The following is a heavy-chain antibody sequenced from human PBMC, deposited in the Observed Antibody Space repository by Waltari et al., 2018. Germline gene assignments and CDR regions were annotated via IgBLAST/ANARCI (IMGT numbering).Heavy chain of an antibody. CDR2: ISSSSSYI. V-gene: IGHV3-21*01. CDR3: ARGTYGDPRYWYFDL. D-gene: IGHD4-17*01. J-gene: IGHJ2*01. Sequence: EVQLVESGGGLVKPGGSLRLSCAASGFTFSSYSMNWVRQAPGKGLEWVSSISSSSSYIYYADSVKGRFTISRDNAKNSLYLQMNSLRAEDTAVYYCARGTYGDPRYWYFDLWGRGTLVTVSS. CDR1: GFTFSSYS.